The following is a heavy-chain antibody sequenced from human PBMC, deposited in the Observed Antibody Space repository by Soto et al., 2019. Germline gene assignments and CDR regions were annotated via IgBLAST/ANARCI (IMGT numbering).Heavy chain of an antibody. Sequence: GGSLRLSCAASGFTFSSYWMSWVRQAPGKGLEWVANIKQDGSEKYYVDSVKGRFTISRDNAKNSLYLQMNSLRAEETAVYYCARPPNAYSSGWYQYWFDPWGQGTLVTVSS. V-gene: IGHV3-7*01. J-gene: IGHJ5*02. CDR2: IKQDGSEK. CDR3: ARPPNAYSSGWYQYWFDP. D-gene: IGHD6-19*01. CDR1: GFTFSSYW.